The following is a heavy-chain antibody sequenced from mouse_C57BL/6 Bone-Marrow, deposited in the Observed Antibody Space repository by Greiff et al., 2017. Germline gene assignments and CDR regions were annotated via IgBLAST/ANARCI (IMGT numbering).Heavy chain of an antibody. V-gene: IGHV14-2*01. CDR1: GFNIKDYY. Sequence: VQLQQSGAELVKPGASVKLSCTASGFNIKDYYMHWVKQRTEQGLEWIGRIDPEDGETKYAPIFQGKATITADTSSNTAYLQLSSLTSEDTAVYYCAFYDYYYFDYWGQGTTLTVS. CDR3: AFYDYYYFDY. J-gene: IGHJ2*01. D-gene: IGHD2-4*01. CDR2: IDPEDGET.